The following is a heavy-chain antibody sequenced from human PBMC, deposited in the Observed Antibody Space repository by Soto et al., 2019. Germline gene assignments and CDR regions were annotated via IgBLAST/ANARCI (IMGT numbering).Heavy chain of an antibody. D-gene: IGHD6-13*01. J-gene: IGHJ4*02. CDR2: ISSSSSTI. CDR3: ARVFHQLLSSSWYSEEVYFDS. CDR1: GFTFSSYS. V-gene: IGHV3-48*01. Sequence: EVQLVESGGGLVQPGGSLRLSCAASGFTFSSYSMNWVRQAPGKGLEWVSYISSSSSTIYYADSVKGRFTISRDNAKNSLYLQMNSLRAEDTAVYYCARVFHQLLSSSWYSEEVYFDSWGQGTLVTVSS.